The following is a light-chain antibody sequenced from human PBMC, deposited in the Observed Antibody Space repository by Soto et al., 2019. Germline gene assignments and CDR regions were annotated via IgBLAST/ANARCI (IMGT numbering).Light chain of an antibody. CDR3: QQSYTTPIT. CDR2: AAF. Sequence: DIQMTQYPSSLTASVGDRFTITWRACQIISGSLNWYQQKPGKAPKLLIYAAFSLQSGVPSRFSGSGSGTDFTLTISSLQPEDFATYYCQQSYTTPITFGQGTRLEI. CDR1: QIISGS. V-gene: IGKV1-39*01. J-gene: IGKJ5*01.